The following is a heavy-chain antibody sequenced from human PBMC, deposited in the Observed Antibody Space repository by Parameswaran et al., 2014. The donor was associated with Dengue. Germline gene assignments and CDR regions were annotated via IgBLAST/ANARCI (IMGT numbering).Heavy chain of an antibody. CDR3: ARDQRGYYGSGSYYSWYFDY. V-gene: IGHV1-18*01. D-gene: IGHD3-10*01. J-gene: IGHJ4*02. CDR2: ISAYNGNT. Sequence: WVRQAPGQGLEWMGWISAYNGNTNYAQKLQGRVTMTTDTSTSTAYMELRSLRSDDTAVYYCARDQRGYYGSGSYYSWYFDYWGQGTLVTVSS.